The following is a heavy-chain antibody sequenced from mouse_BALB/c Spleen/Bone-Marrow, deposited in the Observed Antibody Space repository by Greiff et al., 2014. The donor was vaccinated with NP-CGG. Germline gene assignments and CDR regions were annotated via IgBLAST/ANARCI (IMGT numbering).Heavy chain of an antibody. Sequence: EVKLEESGAELVKPGASVKLSCTASGFNIKDTYMHWVKQRPEQGLEWIGRIDPANGNTKYDPKFQGKATITADTSSNTAYLQLSSLTSEDTAVYYCARYYYGSSYFDYWGQGTTLTVPS. CDR1: GFNIKDTY. CDR2: IDPANGNT. V-gene: IGHV14-3*02. CDR3: ARYYYGSSYFDY. D-gene: IGHD1-1*01. J-gene: IGHJ2*01.